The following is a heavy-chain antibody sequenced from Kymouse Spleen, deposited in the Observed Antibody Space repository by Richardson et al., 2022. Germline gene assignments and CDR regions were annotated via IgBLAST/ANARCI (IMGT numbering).Heavy chain of an antibody. J-gene: IGHJ4*02. CDR1: GGSFSGYY. V-gene: IGHV4-34*01. CDR3: ARGFLWFGELPPFDY. Sequence: QVQLQQWGAGLLKPSETLSLTCAVYGGSFSGYYWSWIRQPPGKGLEWIGEINHSGSTNYNPSLKSRVTISVDTSKNQFSLKLSSVTAADTAVYYCARGFLWFGELPPFDYWGQGTLVTVSS. CDR2: INHSGST. D-gene: IGHD3-10*01.